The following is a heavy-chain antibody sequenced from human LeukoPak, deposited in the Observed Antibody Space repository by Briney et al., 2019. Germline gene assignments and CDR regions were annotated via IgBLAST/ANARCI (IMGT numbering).Heavy chain of an antibody. D-gene: IGHD1-14*01. J-gene: IGHJ3*01. Sequence: GASVKVSCKASGYSFSDYGISWVRQAPGQGLEWVGWVSTYNTYKKAAEKFQGRVTMTTDTSTTTAFMELRSLRSDDTAVYYCARVLSNNGINPNKCDAFDFWGQGTMVAISS. CDR2: VSTYNTYK. CDR1: GYSFSDYG. V-gene: IGHV1-18*01. CDR3: ARVLSNNGINPNKCDAFDF.